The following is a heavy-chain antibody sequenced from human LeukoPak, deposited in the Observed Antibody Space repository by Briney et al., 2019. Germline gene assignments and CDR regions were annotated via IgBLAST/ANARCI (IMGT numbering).Heavy chain of an antibody. D-gene: IGHD1-26*01. CDR1: GGSISSGDYY. V-gene: IGHV4-30-4*08. Sequence: KASETLSLTCIVSGGSISSGDYYWSWIRQPPGKGLEWIGYIYYSGSTYYNPSLKSRVTISVDTSKNQFSLKLSSVTAADTAVYYCARASGSYDAVDYWGQGTLVTVSS. J-gene: IGHJ4*02. CDR2: IYYSGST. CDR3: ARASGSYDAVDY.